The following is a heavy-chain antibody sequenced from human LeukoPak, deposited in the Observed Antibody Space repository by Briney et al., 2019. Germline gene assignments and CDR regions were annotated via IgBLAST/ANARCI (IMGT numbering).Heavy chain of an antibody. CDR2: ISWNSGSI. CDR3: ARVRFVRGQAGFDY. CDR1: GFTFDDYA. J-gene: IGHJ4*02. V-gene: IGHV3-9*01. Sequence: PGRSLRLSCAASGFTFDDYAMHWVRQAPGKGLEWVSGISWNSGSIGYADSVKGRFTISRDNAKNSLYLQMISLRGDDTAVYYCARVRFVRGQAGFDYWGQGTLVTVSS. D-gene: IGHD3-16*01.